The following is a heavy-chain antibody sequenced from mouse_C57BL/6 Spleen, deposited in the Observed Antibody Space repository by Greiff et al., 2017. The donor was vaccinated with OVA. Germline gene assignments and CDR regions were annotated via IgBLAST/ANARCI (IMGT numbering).Heavy chain of an antibody. CDR3: ATYGSSSYWYFDV. J-gene: IGHJ1*03. Sequence: VQLVESGAELVRPGASVKLSCKASGYTFTDYYINWVKQRPGQGLEWIARIYPGSGNTYYNEKFKGKATLTAEKSSSTAYMQLSSLTSEDSAVYFCATYGSSSYWYFDVWGTGTTVTVSS. CDR1: GYTFTDYY. D-gene: IGHD1-1*01. CDR2: IYPGSGNT. V-gene: IGHV1-76*01.